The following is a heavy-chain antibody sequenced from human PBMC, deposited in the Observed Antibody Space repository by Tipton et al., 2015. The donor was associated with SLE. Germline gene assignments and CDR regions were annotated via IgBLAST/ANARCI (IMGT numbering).Heavy chain of an antibody. Sequence: LRLSCTVSGGSISSHYWSWIRQPPGKGLEWIGYIYYSGSTYYNPSLKSRVTISVDTSKNQFSLKLSSVTAADTAVYYCARGPLLDLWGRGTLVTVSS. CDR2: IYYSGST. D-gene: IGHD5/OR15-5a*01. V-gene: IGHV4-59*11. CDR3: ARGPLLDL. CDR1: GGSISSHY. J-gene: IGHJ2*01.